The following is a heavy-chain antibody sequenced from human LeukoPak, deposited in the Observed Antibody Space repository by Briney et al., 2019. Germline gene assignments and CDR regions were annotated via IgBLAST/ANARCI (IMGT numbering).Heavy chain of an antibody. V-gene: IGHV4-39*02. CDR2: IYSSGSP. CDR1: GGSIRGSSHY. Sequence: PSETLSLTCTVSGGSIRGSSHYWGWIRQPPGKALEWIGNIYSSGSPSYNPSLMRRVTILVDTSKNQIYLKLNSVTGVDTAVYYCARDNDSSNYYDSWGLGTLVTVSS. J-gene: IGHJ4*02. CDR3: ARDNDSSNYYDS. D-gene: IGHD4-11*01.